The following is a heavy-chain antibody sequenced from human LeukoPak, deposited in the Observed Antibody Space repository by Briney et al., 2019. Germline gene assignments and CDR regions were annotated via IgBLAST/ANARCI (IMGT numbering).Heavy chain of an antibody. J-gene: IGHJ3*02. CDR1: GFTFSSYA. CDR3: AKDLPPFAVAGHDAFDI. V-gene: IGHV3-23*01. CDR2: ISGSGGST. D-gene: IGHD6-19*01. Sequence: PGGSLRLSCAASGFTFSSYAMSWVRQAPGKGLEWVSAISGSGGSTYYADSVKGRFTISRDNSKITLYLQMNSLRAEDTAVYYCAKDLPPFAVAGHDAFDIWGQGTMVTVSS.